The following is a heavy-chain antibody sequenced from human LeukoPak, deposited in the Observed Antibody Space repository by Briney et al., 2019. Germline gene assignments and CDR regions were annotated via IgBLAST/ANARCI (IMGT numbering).Heavy chain of an antibody. CDR3: ATISITMVRGVIPDY. J-gene: IGHJ4*02. CDR2: FDPEDGET. CDR1: GYTFTSYY. V-gene: IGHV1-24*01. Sequence: ASVKVSCKASGYTFTSYYMHWVRQAPGKGLEWMGGFDPEDGETIYAQKFQGRVTMTEDTSTDTAYMELSSLRSEDTAVYYCATISITMVRGVIPDYWGQGTLVTVSS. D-gene: IGHD3-10*01.